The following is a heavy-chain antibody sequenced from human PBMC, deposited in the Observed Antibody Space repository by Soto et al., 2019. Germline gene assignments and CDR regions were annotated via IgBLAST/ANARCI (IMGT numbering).Heavy chain of an antibody. CDR3: ARWVSYYDY. V-gene: IGHV3-23*01. D-gene: IGHD2-8*01. CDR2: ISGSGDTT. Sequence: GGSLRLSCAASGFTFSSYGMTWVRQAPGKGLEWVSAISGSGDTTLYADSVKGRFTISRDNSKNTLFLRMYSLRAEDTAVYYCARWVSYYDYWGQGTLVTVSS. J-gene: IGHJ4*02. CDR1: GFTFSSYG.